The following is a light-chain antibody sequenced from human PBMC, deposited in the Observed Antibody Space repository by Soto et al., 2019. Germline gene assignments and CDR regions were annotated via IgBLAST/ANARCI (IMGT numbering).Light chain of an antibody. CDR3: QQYDKSPVT. V-gene: IGKV3-20*01. CDR1: QSVSSGY. CDR2: GAC. J-gene: IGKJ4*01. Sequence: EIELTQSPGTLSLSPGERATLSCRASQSVSSGYVACYQQKPGQAPRLLIYGACSKATGIPERIRGSGFGKIFSTSISILEPEYFAVYYCQQYDKSPVTFGGGTKVEIK.